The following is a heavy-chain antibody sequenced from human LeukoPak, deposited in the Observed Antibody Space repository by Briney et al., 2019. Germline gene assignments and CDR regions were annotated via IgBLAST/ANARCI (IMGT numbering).Heavy chain of an antibody. V-gene: IGHV3-30*03. CDR1: GFTFSSRG. J-gene: IGHJ4*02. Sequence: GVALRLSCAVSGFTFSSRGMQWVRQAPGKGLEWVAFISFDETNQYYADSVKGRFTISRDNSHNTLYLQMNSLRAEDTAVYYCARDSDEFFSNWLFPDYWGQGSLVIVSS. CDR3: ARDSDEFFSNWLFPDY. CDR2: ISFDETNQ. D-gene: IGHD3-22*01.